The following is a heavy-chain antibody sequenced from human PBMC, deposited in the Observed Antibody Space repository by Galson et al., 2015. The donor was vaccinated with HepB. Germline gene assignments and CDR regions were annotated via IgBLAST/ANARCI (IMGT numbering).Heavy chain of an antibody. CDR3: AREGADQWLRLHYYFDY. J-gene: IGHJ4*02. Sequence: SLRLSCAASGFTFNSYSMNWVRQVPGKGLEWVSCISSSGTYTYYADSVKGRFTISRDNAKNSLYLQMNSLRAEDTAVYYCAREGADQWLRLHYYFDYWGQGTLVTVSS. CDR2: ISSSGTYT. CDR1: GFTFNSYS. V-gene: IGHV3-21*01. D-gene: IGHD6-19*01.